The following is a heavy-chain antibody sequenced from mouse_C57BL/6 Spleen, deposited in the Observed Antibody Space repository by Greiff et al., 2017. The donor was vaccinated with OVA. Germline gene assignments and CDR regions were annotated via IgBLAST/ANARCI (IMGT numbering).Heavy chain of an antibody. CDR2: IDPETGGT. J-gene: IGHJ1*03. CDR1: GYTFTDYE. Sequence: QVQLKQSGAELVRPGASVTLSCKASGYTFTDYEMHWVKQTPVHGLEWIGAIDPETGGTAYNQKFKGKAILTADKSSSTAYMELRSLTSEDSAVYYCTREKDYYGSRGYFDVWGTGTTVTVSS. CDR3: TREKDYYGSRGYFDV. D-gene: IGHD1-1*01. V-gene: IGHV1-15*01.